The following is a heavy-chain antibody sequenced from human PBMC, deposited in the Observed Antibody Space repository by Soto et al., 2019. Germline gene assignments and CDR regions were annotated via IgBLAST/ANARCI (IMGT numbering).Heavy chain of an antibody. J-gene: IGHJ4*02. D-gene: IGHD2-2*01. Sequence: VASVKVSCKASGYTLTSSDINWVRQAPGQGLEWMGIINPSGGSTSYAQKFQGRVTMTRDTSTSTVYMELSSLRAEDTAVYYCAKISGQLPSYWGQGTLVTVSS. V-gene: IGHV1-46*01. CDR1: GYTLTSSD. CDR2: INPSGGST. CDR3: AKISGQLPSY.